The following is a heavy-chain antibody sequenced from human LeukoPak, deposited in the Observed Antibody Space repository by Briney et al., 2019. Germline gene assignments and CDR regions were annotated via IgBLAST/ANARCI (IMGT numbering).Heavy chain of an antibody. CDR3: AGAYCGGDCHSGRTFDI. Sequence: SETLSLTCAVSGGSISSSYWWSWVRQPPGKGLEWIGEVYHSGSTNYNPSLKSRVTISVDKSKNQFSLKLSSVTAADTAVYYCAGAYCGGDCHSGRTFDIWGQGTMVTVSS. J-gene: IGHJ3*02. CDR1: GGSISSSYW. D-gene: IGHD2-21*02. CDR2: VYHSGST. V-gene: IGHV4-4*02.